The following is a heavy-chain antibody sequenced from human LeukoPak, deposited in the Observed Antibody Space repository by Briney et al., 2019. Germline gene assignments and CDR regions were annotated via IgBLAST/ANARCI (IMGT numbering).Heavy chain of an antibody. Sequence: GGSLRLSCAASEFTFSRYSMNWFRQAPGEGLEWVSSIISGGHDIYYGDSVKGRFTISRDNAKNALDLQMNSLRVEDTAVYYCARHGDGFYYGMDVWGQGTTVTVSS. J-gene: IGHJ6*02. CDR2: IISGGHDI. CDR1: EFTFSRYS. D-gene: IGHD4-17*01. CDR3: ARHGDGFYYGMDV. V-gene: IGHV3-21*01.